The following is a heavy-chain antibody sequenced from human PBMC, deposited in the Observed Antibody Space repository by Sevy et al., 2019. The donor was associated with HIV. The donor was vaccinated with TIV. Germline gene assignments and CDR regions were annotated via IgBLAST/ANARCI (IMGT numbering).Heavy chain of an antibody. Sequence: GGSLRLSCAASGFTFSTYSMNWVRHAPGKGLEWVSSISSSSTYIYYADSVKGRLTISRDNAKNSLYLQMNSLRAEDTAGYYCARDLCTGGVCPRWGYYYYGMDVWGQGTTVTVSS. CDR1: GFTFSTYS. J-gene: IGHJ6*02. V-gene: IGHV3-21*01. CDR3: ARDLCTGGVCPRWGYYYYGMDV. CDR2: ISSSSTYI. D-gene: IGHD2-8*02.